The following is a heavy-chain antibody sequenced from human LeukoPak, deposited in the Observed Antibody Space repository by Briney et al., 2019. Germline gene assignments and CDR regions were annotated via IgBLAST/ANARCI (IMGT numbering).Heavy chain of an antibody. CDR1: GGSISSGSYY. Sequence: SSETLSLTCTVSGGSISSGSYYWNWIRQPAGKGLEWIGRIYRSGTTNYNPSLKSRVTISVDTSKNQFSLKLSSVTAADTAVYYCAREGLNMVRGVIPKEAWGWFDPWGQGTLVTVSS. J-gene: IGHJ5*02. CDR2: IYRSGTT. CDR3: AREGLNMVRGVIPKEAWGWFDP. V-gene: IGHV4-61*02. D-gene: IGHD3-10*01.